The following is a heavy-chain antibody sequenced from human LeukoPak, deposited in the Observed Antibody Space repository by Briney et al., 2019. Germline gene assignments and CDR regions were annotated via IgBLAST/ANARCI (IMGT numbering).Heavy chain of an antibody. Sequence: SVKVSCKASGGTFSSYAISWVRQAPGQGLEWMGGIIPIFGTANYAQKFQGRVTITTDESTSTAYMELSSLRSEDTAVYYCARSSIFGYGGNSHGYYFDYWGQGTLVADSS. V-gene: IGHV1-69*05. CDR3: ARSSIFGYGGNSHGYYFDY. CDR2: IIPIFGTA. D-gene: IGHD4-23*01. CDR1: GGTFSSYA. J-gene: IGHJ4*02.